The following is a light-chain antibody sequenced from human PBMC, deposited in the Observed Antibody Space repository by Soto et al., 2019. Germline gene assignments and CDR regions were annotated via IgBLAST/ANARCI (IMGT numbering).Light chain of an antibody. Sequence: DIQMTQSPSTLSASVGDRVTITCRASQSIGSWLAWFQQKPGKAPKVLIYGASSRATGIPDRFSGSGSGTDFTLTISRLEPEDFAVYYCQQYGSSLLTFGGGTKVEIK. V-gene: IGKV1-5*01. CDR2: GAS. CDR3: QQYGSSLLT. CDR1: QSIGSW. J-gene: IGKJ4*01.